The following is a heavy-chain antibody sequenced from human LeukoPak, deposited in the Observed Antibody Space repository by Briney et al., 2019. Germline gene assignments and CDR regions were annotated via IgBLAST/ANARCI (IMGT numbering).Heavy chain of an antibody. D-gene: IGHD6-19*01. CDR1: GFTFSSYG. CDR2: ISYDGSNK. J-gene: IGHJ4*02. V-gene: IGHV3-30*18. CDR3: AKERGEWLAYFDY. Sequence: PGRSLRLSCAASGFTFSSYGMHRVRQAAGKGLEWDAVISYDGSNKYYADSVKGRFTISRDNSKNTLYLQMNSLRAEDTAVYYCAKERGEWLAYFDYWGQGTLVTVSS.